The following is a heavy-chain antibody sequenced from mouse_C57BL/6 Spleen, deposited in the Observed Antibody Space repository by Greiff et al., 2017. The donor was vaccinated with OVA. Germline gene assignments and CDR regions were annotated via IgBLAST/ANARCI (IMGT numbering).Heavy chain of an antibody. CDR1: GYTFTGYW. D-gene: IGHD1-1*01. Sequence: VQLQQSGAELMKPGASVKLSCKATGYTFTGYWIEWVKQRPGHGLEWIGEILPGSGSTNYNEKFKGKATFTADTSSNTAYMQLSSLTTEDSAIYYCARSRPFITTVVATDYYAMDYWGQGTSVTVSS. J-gene: IGHJ4*01. CDR2: ILPGSGST. V-gene: IGHV1-9*01. CDR3: ARSRPFITTVVATDYYAMDY.